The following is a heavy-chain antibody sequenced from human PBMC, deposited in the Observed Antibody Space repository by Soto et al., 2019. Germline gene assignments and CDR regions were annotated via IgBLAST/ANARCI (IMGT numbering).Heavy chain of an antibody. D-gene: IGHD3-3*01. CDR1: GGSITTGDDF. V-gene: IGHV4-30-4*01. J-gene: IGHJ6*02. CDR3: ARGTTCHYTLDV. CDR2: IYNNGNT. Sequence: SETLSLTCTVSGGSITTGDDFWSWIGQPPGKGLEWIAYIYNNGNTYYNPSLKSRVTISVDTSRNQFFLEVTSVTAADTALYFCARGTTCHYTLDVSGQGTRVTFSS.